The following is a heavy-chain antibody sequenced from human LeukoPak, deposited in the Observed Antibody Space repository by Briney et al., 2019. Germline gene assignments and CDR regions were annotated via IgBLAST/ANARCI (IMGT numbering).Heavy chain of an antibody. CDR1: GFTFSSYA. CDR2: ISGSGGST. Sequence: GGSLRLSCAASGFTFSSYAMSWVRQAPEKGLEWVSAISGSGGSTYYADSVKGRFTISRDNSKNTLYLQMNSLRAEDTAVYYCAKDQRDGYSSRSFFDYWGQGTLVTVSS. J-gene: IGHJ4*02. D-gene: IGHD6-13*01. CDR3: AKDQRDGYSSRSFFDY. V-gene: IGHV3-23*01.